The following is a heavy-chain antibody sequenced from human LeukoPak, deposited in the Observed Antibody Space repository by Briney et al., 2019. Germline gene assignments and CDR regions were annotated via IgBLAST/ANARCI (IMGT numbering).Heavy chain of an antibody. CDR2: IYSGGST. V-gene: IGHV3-53*01. Sequence: GGSLRLSCAASGFTVSSNYMSWVRQAPGKGLEWVSVIYSGGSTYYADSVKGRFTISRDNSKNTLYLQMNSLRAEDTAVYYCARNMVRGYEDAFDIWGQGTMVTVSS. CDR3: ARNMVRGYEDAFDI. D-gene: IGHD3-10*01. CDR1: GFTVSSNY. J-gene: IGHJ3*02.